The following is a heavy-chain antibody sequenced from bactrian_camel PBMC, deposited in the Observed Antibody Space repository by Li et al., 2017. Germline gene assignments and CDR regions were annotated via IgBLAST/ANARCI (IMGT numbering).Heavy chain of an antibody. CDR3: AARGPYCYTKLSVRDFTY. CDR2: IATGSGNT. CDR1: GYTYNRNC. J-gene: IGHJ6*01. V-gene: IGHV3S1*01. D-gene: IGHD2*01. Sequence: QVQVVESGGGSVQAGGSLRLSCAASGYTYNRNCMAWFRQAPGKEREGVARIATGSGNTYYADSVKGRFTISQDNAKNTVYLQMNSLKPEDTAMYYCAARGPYCYTKLSVRDFTYWGQGTQVTVS.